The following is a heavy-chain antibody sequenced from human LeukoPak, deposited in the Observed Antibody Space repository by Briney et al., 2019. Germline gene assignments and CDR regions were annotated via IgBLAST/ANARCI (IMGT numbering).Heavy chain of an antibody. CDR3: AKSRAADTTLLFDY. CDR1: GFTFNNYA. Sequence: AGGPLRLSCAASGFTFNNYAMNWVRQAPGKGLEWVSAITIGGTDTFYVDSVKGRFTISRDNSKNTLYLQMSSLRAEDTAIYYCAKSRAADTTLLFDYWGQGTLVTVSS. V-gene: IGHV3-23*01. CDR2: ITIGGTDT. J-gene: IGHJ4*02. D-gene: IGHD6-13*01.